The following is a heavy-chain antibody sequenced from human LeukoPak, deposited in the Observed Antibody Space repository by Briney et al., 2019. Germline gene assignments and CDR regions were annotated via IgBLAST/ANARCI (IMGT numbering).Heavy chain of an antibody. CDR1: GFTFDDYA. CDR3: AKDSTYSSSSPYFDY. J-gene: IGHJ4*02. Sequence: GGSLRLSCAASGFTFDDYAMHWVRQAPGKGLEWVSLISWDGGSTYYADSVKGRFTISRDNSKNSLYLQMNSLRAEDTALYYCAKDSTYSSSSPYFDYWGQGTLVTVSS. CDR2: ISWDGGST. D-gene: IGHD6-6*01. V-gene: IGHV3-43D*03.